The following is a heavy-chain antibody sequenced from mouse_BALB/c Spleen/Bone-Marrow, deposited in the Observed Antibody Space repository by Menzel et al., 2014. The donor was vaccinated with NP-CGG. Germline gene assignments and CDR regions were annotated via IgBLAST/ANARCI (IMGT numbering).Heavy chain of an antibody. CDR1: GFSLTVYG. J-gene: IGHJ2*01. CDR2: IWGDGIA. Sequence: QVQLQQSGPGLVAPSQSLSITCTVSGFSLTVYGVNWVRQPPGKGLEWLGMIWGDGIADYNSAFKSRLSISKDDSKSQVFLKMNSLQTDDTAKYYCAREGNYFDYWGQGTTLTVSS. V-gene: IGHV2-6-7*01. CDR3: AREGNYFDY.